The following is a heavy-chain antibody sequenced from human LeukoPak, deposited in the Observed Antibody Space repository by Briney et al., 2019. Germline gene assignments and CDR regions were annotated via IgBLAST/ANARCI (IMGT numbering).Heavy chain of an antibody. CDR1: GFTFSSYA. D-gene: IGHD3-9*01. CDR3: AKAPDWLSYYYYGMDV. J-gene: IGHJ6*02. CDR2: ISGSGSST. V-gene: IGHV3-23*01. Sequence: GGSLRLSCAASGFTFSSYAMSWVRQAPGKGLEWVSAISGSGSSTYYADSVKGRFTISRDNSKNTLYLQMNSLRAEDTAVYYCAKAPDWLSYYYYGMDVWGQGTTVTVSS.